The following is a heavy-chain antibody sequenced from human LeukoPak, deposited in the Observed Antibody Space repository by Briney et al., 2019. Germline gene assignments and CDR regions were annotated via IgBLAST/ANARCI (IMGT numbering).Heavy chain of an antibody. Sequence: GGSLRLSCAASGFTVSSNYMSWVRQAPGKGLGWVSVIYSGGSTYYADSVKGRFTISRDNSKNTLYLQMNSLRAEDTAVYYCARAKSGSYPGVAFDIWGQGTMVTVSS. CDR2: IYSGGST. V-gene: IGHV3-66*01. CDR1: GFTVSSNY. J-gene: IGHJ3*02. CDR3: ARAKSGSYPGVAFDI. D-gene: IGHD1-26*01.